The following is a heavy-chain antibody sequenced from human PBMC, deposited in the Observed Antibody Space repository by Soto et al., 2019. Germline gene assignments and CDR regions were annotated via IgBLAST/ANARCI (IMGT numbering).Heavy chain of an antibody. CDR3: AREVADRLDY. Sequence: PGGSLRLSCAASGFTFSSYAMHWVRQAPGKGLEWVAVISYDGSNKYYADSVKGRFTISRDKSKNTLYLKMNSLRAEDTAVYYCAREVADRLDYWGQGTLVTVSS. D-gene: IGHD6-6*01. CDR2: ISYDGSNK. CDR1: GFTFSSYA. J-gene: IGHJ4*02. V-gene: IGHV3-30-3*01.